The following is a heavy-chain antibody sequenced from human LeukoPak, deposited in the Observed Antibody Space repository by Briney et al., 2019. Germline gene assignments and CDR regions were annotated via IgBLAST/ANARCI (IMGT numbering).Heavy chain of an antibody. D-gene: IGHD3-9*01. J-gene: IGHJ4*02. CDR2: IVPVFGTP. Sequence: ASVKVSCKASGDTFSKYAVTWVRQAPGQGLEWMGNIVPVFGTPIYAQKFQGRVTITTDESRTTAYMELSSLRSEDTALYYCASRYTTSRHFDWDVDYWGQGTLPTVSS. CDR1: GDTFSKYA. CDR3: ASRYTTSRHFDWDVDY. V-gene: IGHV1-69*05.